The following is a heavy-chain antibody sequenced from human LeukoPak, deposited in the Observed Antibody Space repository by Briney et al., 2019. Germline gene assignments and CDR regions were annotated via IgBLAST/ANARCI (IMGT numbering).Heavy chain of an antibody. CDR1: AFTFSNYA. V-gene: IGHV3-23*01. CDR2: IRGGGDEA. D-gene: IGHD1-26*01. J-gene: IGHJ3*01. CDR3: ARLPSGTFYDAFDV. Sequence: GGSLGLSSAASAFTFSNYAMNRVTPAPGMGLEWVSSIRGGGDEAHHAHSVQGRFPISRDNPKNTLYLQMNSLRAEYTAVYCCARLPSGTFYDAFDVWGEGTMVTVSS.